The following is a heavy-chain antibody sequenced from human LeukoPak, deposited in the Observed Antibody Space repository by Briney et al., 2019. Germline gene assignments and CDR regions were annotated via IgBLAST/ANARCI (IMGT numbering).Heavy chain of an antibody. Sequence: PGGSLRLSCAASGFTFSSYWMSWVRQAPGKGLEWVANIKQDGSEKYYVDSVKGRFTISRDNAKNSLYLQMNSLRAEDTAVYYCARAIGSSWYWHYGYYYYYMDVRGKGTTVTISS. CDR1: GFTFSSYW. D-gene: IGHD6-13*01. J-gene: IGHJ6*03. CDR2: IKQDGSEK. CDR3: ARAIGSSWYWHYGYYYYYMDV. V-gene: IGHV3-7*01.